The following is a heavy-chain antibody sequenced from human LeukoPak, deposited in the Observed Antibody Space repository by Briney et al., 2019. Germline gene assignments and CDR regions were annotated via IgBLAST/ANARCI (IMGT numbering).Heavy chain of an antibody. V-gene: IGHV4-34*01. CDR3: ASWGLGFY. Sequence: SETLSLTCAVHGGSFSGYSWHWIRQSPGKGLEWIGYIYYSGSTYYNPSLKSRVTISVDTFKNQFSLKLSSVTAADTAVYYCASWGLGFYWGQGTLVTVSS. J-gene: IGHJ4*02. CDR1: GGSFSGYS. D-gene: IGHD7-27*01. CDR2: IYYSGST.